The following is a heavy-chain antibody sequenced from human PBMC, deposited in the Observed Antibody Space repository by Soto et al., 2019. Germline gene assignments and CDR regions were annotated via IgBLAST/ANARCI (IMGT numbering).Heavy chain of an antibody. CDR2: IIPIFGTA. CDR3: ARDVGCSSTSCYKGGYWFDP. J-gene: IGHJ5*02. D-gene: IGHD2-2*02. Sequence: QVQLVQSGAEVKKPGSSVKVSCKASGGTFSSYAISWVRQAPGHGLEWMGGIIPIFGTANYAQKFQGRVTITADESTSTAYMELSSLRSEDTAVYYCARDVGCSSTSCYKGGYWFDPWGQGTLVTVSS. CDR1: GGTFSSYA. V-gene: IGHV1-69*01.